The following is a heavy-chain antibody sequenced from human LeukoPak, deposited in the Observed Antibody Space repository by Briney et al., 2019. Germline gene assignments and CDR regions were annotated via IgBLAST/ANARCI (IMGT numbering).Heavy chain of an antibody. CDR2: IKKDGSEK. V-gene: IGHV3-7*03. CDR1: GFTFSSHW. J-gene: IGHJ4*01. Sequence: GGSLRLSCAASGFTFSSHWMSWVRQAPGKGLEWVANIKKDGSEKYYVDAVKGRFTISRDSAKNSLYLQMNSLRAEDMALYYCAKSRGTYLQNVGSFDYWGHGTLVTVSS. D-gene: IGHD1-26*01. CDR3: AKSRGTYLQNVGSFDY.